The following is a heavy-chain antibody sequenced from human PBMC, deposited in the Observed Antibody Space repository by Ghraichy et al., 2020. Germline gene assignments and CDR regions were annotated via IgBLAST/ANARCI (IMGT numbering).Heavy chain of an antibody. CDR3: ARHSSSWELRSGAFDI. Sequence: GESLNISCKGSGYSFTSYWIGWVRQMPGKGLEWMWIIYPGDSDTRYSPSFQGQVTISADKSISTAYLQWSSLKASDTAMYYCARHSSSWELRSGAFDIWGQGTMVTVSS. D-gene: IGHD1-26*01. V-gene: IGHV5-51*01. CDR2: IYPGDSDT. CDR1: GYSFTSYW. J-gene: IGHJ3*02.